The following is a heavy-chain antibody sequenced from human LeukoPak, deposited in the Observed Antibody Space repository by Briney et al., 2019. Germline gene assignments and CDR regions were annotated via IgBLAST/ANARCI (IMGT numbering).Heavy chain of an antibody. CDR2: IYTSGST. D-gene: IGHD3-22*01. V-gene: IGHV4-4*07. CDR1: GGSISSYY. Sequence: SETLSLTCTFFGGSISSYYWSWIRQPAGKGLEWIGRIYTSGSTNYNPSLKSRVTMSVDTSKNQFSLKLSSVTAADTAVYYCARDAYYYDSSGYFRFDYWGQGTLVTVST. J-gene: IGHJ4*02. CDR3: ARDAYYYDSSGYFRFDY.